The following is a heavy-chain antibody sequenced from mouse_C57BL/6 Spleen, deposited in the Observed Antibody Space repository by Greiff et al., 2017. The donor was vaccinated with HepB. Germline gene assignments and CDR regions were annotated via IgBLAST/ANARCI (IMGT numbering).Heavy chain of an antibody. Sequence: VQLQQPGAELVMPGASVKLSCKASGYTFPSYWLHWVKQRPGQGLEWIGEIDPSDSYTNYNQKFKGKSTLTVDKSSSTAYMQLSSLTSEDSAVYYCARGGPHFDYWGQGTTLTVSS. V-gene: IGHV1-69*01. CDR1: GYTFPSYW. D-gene: IGHD6-1*01. J-gene: IGHJ2*01. CDR3: ARGGPHFDY. CDR2: IDPSDSYT.